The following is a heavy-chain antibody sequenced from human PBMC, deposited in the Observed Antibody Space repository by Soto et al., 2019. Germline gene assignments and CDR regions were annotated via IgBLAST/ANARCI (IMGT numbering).Heavy chain of an antibody. D-gene: IGHD2-21*02. CDR1: GGSISSGDYY. J-gene: IGHJ3*02. CDR2: IYYSGTT. Sequence: QLQLQESGPGLVKPSETLSLACTVSGGSISSGDYYWTWIRQPPGKGLEWIAYIYYSGTTYYNPSLKSRVTTSVDTPKNQFSLELSSVTAADTAVYYCVALLVVTTHPVPFDIWGRGTVVTVSS. V-gene: IGHV4-30-4*01. CDR3: VALLVVTTHPVPFDI.